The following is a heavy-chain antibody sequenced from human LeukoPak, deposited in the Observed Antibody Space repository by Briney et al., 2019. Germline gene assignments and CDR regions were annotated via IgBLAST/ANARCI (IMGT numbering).Heavy chain of an antibody. Sequence: SVKISCKASGGTFSSYAISWVRQAPGQGLEWMGGIIPIFGTANYAQKFQGRVTITADESTSTAYMELSSLRSEDTAVYYCASTGRDGYNCADYWGQGTLVTVSS. J-gene: IGHJ4*02. V-gene: IGHV1-69*13. CDR1: GGTFSSYA. D-gene: IGHD5-24*01. CDR2: IIPIFGTA. CDR3: ASTGRDGYNCADY.